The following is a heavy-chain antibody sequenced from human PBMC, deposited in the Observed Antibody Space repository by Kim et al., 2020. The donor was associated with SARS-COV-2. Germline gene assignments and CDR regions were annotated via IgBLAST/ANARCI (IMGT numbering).Heavy chain of an antibody. CDR1: GFTFSAHG. Sequence: GSLRLSCGVSGFTFSAHGMHWNRQAPGKGLEWVAVISHDGTNQYYGGSVKGRFTISRDNSKNTFYLQMNSLRAEDTAVYYCARELYCGGDCYYYFDSWGQGTLVTVSS. V-gene: IGHV3-33*05. CDR2: ISHDGTNQ. D-gene: IGHD2-21*02. CDR3: ARELYCGGDCYYYFDS. J-gene: IGHJ4*02.